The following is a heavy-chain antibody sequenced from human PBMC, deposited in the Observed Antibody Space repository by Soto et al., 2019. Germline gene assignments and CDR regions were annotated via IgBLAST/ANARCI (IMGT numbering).Heavy chain of an antibody. Sequence: GASVKVSCKASGYTFTSYAMHWVRQAPGQRLEWMGWINAGNGNTKYSQKFQGRVTITRDTSASTAYMELSSLRSEDTAVYYCAREDIYCSSTSCYWIDPWGQGTLVTVSS. D-gene: IGHD2-2*01. V-gene: IGHV1-3*01. CDR2: INAGNGNT. CDR3: AREDIYCSSTSCYWIDP. J-gene: IGHJ5*02. CDR1: GYTFTSYA.